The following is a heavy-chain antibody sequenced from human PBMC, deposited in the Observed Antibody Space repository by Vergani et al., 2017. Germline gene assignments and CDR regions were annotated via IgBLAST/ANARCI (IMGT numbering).Heavy chain of an antibody. CDR1: GGSISSYY. Sequence: QVQLQESGPGLVKPSETLSLTCTVSGGSISSYYWSWIRQPPGKGLEWIGYIYYSGSTNYNPSLKSRVTISVDTSKNQFSLMLSSVTAADTAVYYCARDNYDILTGYYTDYYYYYMDVWGKGP. CDR3: ARDNYDILTGYYTDYYYYYMDV. CDR2: IYYSGST. J-gene: IGHJ6*03. V-gene: IGHV4-59*01. D-gene: IGHD3-9*01.